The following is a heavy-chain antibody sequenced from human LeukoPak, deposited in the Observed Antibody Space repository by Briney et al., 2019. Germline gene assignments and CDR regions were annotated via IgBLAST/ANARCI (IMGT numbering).Heavy chain of an antibody. J-gene: IGHJ4*02. D-gene: IGHD3-9*01. CDR2: FDPEDGET. CDR3: ATFRYFRGALDY. CDR1: GYTLTELS. Sequence: ASVKVSCKVSGYTLTELSMHWVRQAPGKGLEWMGGFDPEDGETIYAQKFQGRVTMTEDTSTDTAYMELSSLRSEDTAVYYCATFRYFRGALDYWGQGTLVTVSS. V-gene: IGHV1-24*01.